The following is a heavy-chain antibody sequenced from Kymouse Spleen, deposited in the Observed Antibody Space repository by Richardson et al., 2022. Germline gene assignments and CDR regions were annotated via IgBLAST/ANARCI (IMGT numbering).Heavy chain of an antibody. V-gene: IGHV4-61*01. Sequence: QVQLQESGPGLVKPSETLSLTCTVSGGSVSSGSYYWSWIRQPPGKGLEWIGYIYYSGSTNYNPSLKSRVTISVDTSKNQFSLKLSSVTAADTAVYYCARAYYYGSGSPFDYWGQGTLVTVSS. CDR3: ARAYYYGSGSPFDY. CDR2: IYYSGST. CDR1: GGSVSSGSYY. D-gene: IGHD3-10*01. J-gene: IGHJ4*02.